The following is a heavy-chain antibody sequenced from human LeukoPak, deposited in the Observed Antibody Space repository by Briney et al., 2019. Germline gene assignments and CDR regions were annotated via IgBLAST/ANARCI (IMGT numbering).Heavy chain of an antibody. CDR3: ARGQDRYGDYYMDV. CDR1: GYTFTSYD. D-gene: IGHD3-16*02. V-gene: IGHV1-8*03. CDR2: MNPNSGNT. J-gene: IGHJ6*03. Sequence: GASVKVSCKASGYTFTSYDINWVRQATGQGLEWMGWMNPNSGNTGYAQRFQGRVTITRNTSISTAYMELSSLRSEDTAVYYCARGQDRYGDYYMDVWGKGTTVTVSS.